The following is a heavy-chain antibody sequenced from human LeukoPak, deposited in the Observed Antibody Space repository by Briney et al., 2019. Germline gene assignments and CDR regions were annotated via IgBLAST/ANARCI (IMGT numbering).Heavy chain of an antibody. V-gene: IGHV3-23*01. Sequence: GGSLRLSCAASGFIFSSYAMSWVRQAPGKGLERVSFISDSGAITSYAGSVKGRFTMSRDNSKNTMSLQMNSLRTEDTAVYYCAPDLRGSAWSLDYWGQGTLVTVSS. D-gene: IGHD6-13*01. CDR1: GFIFSSYA. CDR3: APDLRGSAWSLDY. CDR2: ISDSGAIT. J-gene: IGHJ4*02.